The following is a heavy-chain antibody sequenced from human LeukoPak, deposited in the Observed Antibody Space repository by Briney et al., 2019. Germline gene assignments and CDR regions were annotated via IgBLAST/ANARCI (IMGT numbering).Heavy chain of an antibody. CDR1: GGSFSGYY. Sequence: SETLSLTCAVYGGSFSGYYWSWIRQPPGKGLEWSGEINHSGSTNYNPSLKSRVTISVDTSKNQFSLKLSSVTAADTAVYYCARGGILAIWGQGTLVTVSS. D-gene: IGHD5-18*01. J-gene: IGHJ4*02. CDR3: ARGGILAI. CDR2: INHSGST. V-gene: IGHV4-34*01.